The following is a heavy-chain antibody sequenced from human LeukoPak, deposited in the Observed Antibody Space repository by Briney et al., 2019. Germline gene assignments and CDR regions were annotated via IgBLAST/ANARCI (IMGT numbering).Heavy chain of an antibody. Sequence: SETLSLTCAVYGGSFSGYYWSWIRQPPGKGLEWIGEINHSGSTNYNPSLKSRVTISVDTSKNQFSLKLSSVTAADTAVYYCARGKSDCSSTGCYLVPSRVRAFDIWGQGTMVTVSS. CDR3: ARGKSDCSSTGCYLVPSRVRAFDI. V-gene: IGHV4-34*01. D-gene: IGHD2-2*01. J-gene: IGHJ3*02. CDR1: GGSFSGYY. CDR2: INHSGST.